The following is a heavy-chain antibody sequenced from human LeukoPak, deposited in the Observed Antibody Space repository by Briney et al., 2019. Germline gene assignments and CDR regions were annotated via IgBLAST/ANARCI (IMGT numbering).Heavy chain of an antibody. V-gene: IGHV4-34*01. J-gene: IGHJ4*02. CDR3: ARQLYGSDY. CDR1: GVSFSTYY. Sequence: SETLSLTCAASGVSFSTYYWSWIRQSPEKGLKWIGEVNHSGYTNYNPSLKSRVTISVDTSKNQFSLKLSSVTAADTAVYYCARQLYGSDYWGQGTLVTVSS. D-gene: IGHD4-17*01. CDR2: VNHSGYT.